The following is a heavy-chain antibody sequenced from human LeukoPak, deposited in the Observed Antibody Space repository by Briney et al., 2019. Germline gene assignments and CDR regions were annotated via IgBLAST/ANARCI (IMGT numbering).Heavy chain of an antibody. CDR3: TTSSYSSGLHYYYYYYMDV. CDR2: INSTIDGGTT. J-gene: IGHJ6*03. V-gene: IGHV3-15*01. Sequence: GGSLRLSCAASGFTFSNAWMNWVRQAPGKGLEWVGRINSTIDGGTTDYAAPVKGRFTISREDSESTLFLQMNSLKIEDTAVYYCTTSSYSSGLHYYYYYYMDVWGKGTKVTVSS. D-gene: IGHD6-19*01. CDR1: GFTFSNAW.